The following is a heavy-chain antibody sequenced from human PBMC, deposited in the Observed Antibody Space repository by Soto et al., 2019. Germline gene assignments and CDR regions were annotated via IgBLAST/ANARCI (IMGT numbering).Heavy chain of an antibody. CDR1: GVSVSSGDYY. V-gene: IGHV4-61*08. D-gene: IGHD3-16*01. CDR3: ARIPVDTYMIYWSDP. Sequence: XETLSLTCTVSGVSVSSGDYYWSWIRQPPGKGLEWIGHVYFSGSTNYIPSLKSRLTMSVDTAKNQFSLKLNSVTAADTAVYYCARIPVDTYMIYWSDPWGQGTQVTVSS. J-gene: IGHJ5*02. CDR2: VYFSGST.